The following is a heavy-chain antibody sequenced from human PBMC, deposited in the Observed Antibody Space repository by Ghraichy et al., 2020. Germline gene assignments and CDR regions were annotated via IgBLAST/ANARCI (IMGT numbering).Heavy chain of an antibody. CDR3: ARHANNRYCTNGVCSNFDY. J-gene: IGHJ4*02. CDR2: IYYSGST. D-gene: IGHD2-8*01. Sequence: SQTLSLTCTVSGGSISSYYWSWIRQPPGKGLEWIGYIYYSGSTNYNPSLKSRVTISVDTSKNQFSLKLSSVTAADTAVYYCARHANNRYCTNGVCSNFDYWGQGTLVTVSS. V-gene: IGHV4-59*08. CDR1: GGSISSYY.